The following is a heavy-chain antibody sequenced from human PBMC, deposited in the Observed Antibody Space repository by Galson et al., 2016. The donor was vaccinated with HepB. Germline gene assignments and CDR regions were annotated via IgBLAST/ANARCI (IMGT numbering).Heavy chain of an antibody. CDR2: ISYDGIKK. CDR3: ARAHWGVVAIEWYYFDY. CDR1: GFTFSSHG. J-gene: IGHJ4*02. D-gene: IGHD3-3*01. Sequence: SLRLSCAASGFTFSSHGMHWVRQAPGKGLEWVTFISYDGIKKYYADSVKGRFTISRDNSKNTPYLRMNSLRVEDTALYYCARAHWGVVAIEWYYFDYWGQGTLVTVSS. V-gene: IGHV3-33*05.